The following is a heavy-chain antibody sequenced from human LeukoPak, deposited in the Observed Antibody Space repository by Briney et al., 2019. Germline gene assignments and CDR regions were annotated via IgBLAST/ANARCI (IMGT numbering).Heavy chain of an antibody. CDR1: GSSFTGSW. V-gene: IGHV5-51*01. J-gene: IGHJ4*02. CDR3: ARRQSDHFDF. CDR2: IYPGDSDT. Sequence: GESLKISCKGSGSSFTGSWIGWVRQMPGKGLEWMGIIYPGDSDTRYSPSFQGQVTISADKSISTAYLQWSSLKASDSAVYYCARRQSDHFDFWGQGTLVTVSS. D-gene: IGHD6-19*01.